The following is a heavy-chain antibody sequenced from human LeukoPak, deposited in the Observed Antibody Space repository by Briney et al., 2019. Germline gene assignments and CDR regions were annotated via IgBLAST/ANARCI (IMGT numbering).Heavy chain of an antibody. V-gene: IGHV3-23*01. D-gene: IGHD4-23*01. CDR2: ISGSGGST. CDR3: AKEPNSGDD. J-gene: IGHJ4*02. Sequence: GGSLRLSCAASGFTFSSYATRWVRQDPGKGLEWVSVISGSGGSTYYADSVKGRFTISRDNSKNTLYLQMNSLRAEDTAVYYCAKEPNSGDDWGQGTLVTVSS. CDR1: GFTFSSYA.